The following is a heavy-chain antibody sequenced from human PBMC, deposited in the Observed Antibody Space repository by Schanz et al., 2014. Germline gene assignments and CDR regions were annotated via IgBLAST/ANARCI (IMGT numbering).Heavy chain of an antibody. CDR3: AKAIVAAPYGVFDI. V-gene: IGHV3-23*04. D-gene: IGHD2-15*01. J-gene: IGHJ3*02. Sequence: EVQLAESGGGLIQPGGSLRPSCAGSGFSFSNYAMTWVRQAPGKGLEWVSGISNSGDYTYSADSVKGRFTISRDNSKNTLYLQMHNLRAEDTAVYHCAKAIVAAPYGVFDIWGQGTMVTVSS. CDR2: ISNSGDYT. CDR1: GFSFSNYA.